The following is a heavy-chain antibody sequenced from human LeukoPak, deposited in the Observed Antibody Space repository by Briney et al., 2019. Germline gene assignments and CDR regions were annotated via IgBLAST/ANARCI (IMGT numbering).Heavy chain of an antibody. CDR3: ARDATAAGLDY. CDR1: GFTFSSYW. J-gene: IGHJ4*02. D-gene: IGHD6-13*01. V-gene: IGHV3-74*01. Sequence: GGSLRLSCAASGFTFSSYWMHWVRQAPGKGLVWVSRINSDGSSTSYADSVKGRFTTSRDNAKNTLYLQMNSLRAEDTAVYYCARDATAAGLDYWGQGTLVTVSS. CDR2: INSDGSST.